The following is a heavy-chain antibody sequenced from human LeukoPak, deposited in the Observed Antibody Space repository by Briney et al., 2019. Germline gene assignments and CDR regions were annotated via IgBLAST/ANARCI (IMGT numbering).Heavy chain of an antibody. Sequence: GGSLRLSCAASGFTFSSYSMNWVRQAPGKGLEWVSSISSSSSYIYYADSVKGRFTISRDNAKNSLYLQMNSLRAEDTAVYYCASPGYSSGGHGYWGQGTLVTVSS. CDR2: ISSSSSYI. D-gene: IGHD6-25*01. V-gene: IGHV3-21*01. CDR3: ASPGYSSGGHGY. CDR1: GFTFSSYS. J-gene: IGHJ4*02.